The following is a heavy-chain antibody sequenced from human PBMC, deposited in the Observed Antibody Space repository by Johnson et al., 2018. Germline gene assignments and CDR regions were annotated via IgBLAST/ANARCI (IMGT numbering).Heavy chain of an antibody. CDR1: GFTFNTYS. CDR3: ARDLSGRHYDHYFGMDV. Sequence: VQLVQSGGGLVQPGESLRLSCAASGFTFNTYSMNCVRQAPGKGLEWLSYISSRYIMFYAYSVKGRFTISRDNAKNSLYLQMNSLRDEDTAVYYCARDLSGRHYDHYFGMDVWGQGTTVTVSS. CDR2: ISSRYIM. D-gene: IGHD3-22*01. V-gene: IGHV3-48*02. J-gene: IGHJ6*02.